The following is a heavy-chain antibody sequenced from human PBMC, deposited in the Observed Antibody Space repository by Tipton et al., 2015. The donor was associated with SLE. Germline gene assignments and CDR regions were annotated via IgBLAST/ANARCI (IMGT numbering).Heavy chain of an antibody. Sequence: QSGPEVKKPGASVKVSCKASGYTFTGYYMHWVRQAPGQGLEWMGWINPNSGGTNYAQKFQGRVTMTRDTSISTAYMELSRLRSDDTAVYYCARDLDGSGSYPYYFDYWGQGTLVTVSS. D-gene: IGHD3-10*01. V-gene: IGHV1-2*02. J-gene: IGHJ4*02. CDR3: ARDLDGSGSYPYYFDY. CDR1: GYTFTGYY. CDR2: INPNSGGT.